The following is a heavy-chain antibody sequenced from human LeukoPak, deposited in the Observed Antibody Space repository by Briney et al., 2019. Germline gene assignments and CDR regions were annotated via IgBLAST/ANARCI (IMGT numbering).Heavy chain of an antibody. J-gene: IGHJ4*02. D-gene: IGHD3-22*01. CDR1: GFTFDDYA. CDR2: ISWNSGSI. V-gene: IGHV3-9*01. CDR3: AKDPDSSGYWTSGPFDY. Sequence: TGGSLRLSCAASGFTFDDYAMHWVRQAPGKGLEWVSGISWNSGSIGYADSVKGRFTISRDNAKNSLYLQMNSLRVEDTAVYYCAKDPDSSGYWTSGPFDYWGQGTLVTVSS.